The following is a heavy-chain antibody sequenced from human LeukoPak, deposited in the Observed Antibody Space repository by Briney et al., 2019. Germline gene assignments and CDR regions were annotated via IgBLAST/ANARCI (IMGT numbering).Heavy chain of an antibody. CDR1: GGSISSYY. Sequence: SETLSLTCTVSGGSISSYYWSWVRQPPGKGLGWIGYIYYSGITNYNPSLKSRVTISVDTSNNQFSLKLSSVTAADTAVYYCARGAYCSGGSCYWYYWGQGTLVTVSS. V-gene: IGHV4-59*01. CDR3: ARGAYCSGGSCYWYY. CDR2: IYYSGIT. D-gene: IGHD2-15*01. J-gene: IGHJ4*02.